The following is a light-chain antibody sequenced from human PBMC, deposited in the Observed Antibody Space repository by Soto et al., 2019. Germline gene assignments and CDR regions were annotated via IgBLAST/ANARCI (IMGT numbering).Light chain of an antibody. CDR3: QSYDSGLTDSYV. CDR2: SNK. V-gene: IGLV1-40*01. Sequence: QSVLTQPPSVSGAPGRTVTISCTGSDSNIGADFNVHWYQHLPGSAPKLLIYSNKRRPSGVPDRFSGSQSGSSASLAISGLQAEDEGDYYCQSYDSGLTDSYVFGTGTKLTVL. J-gene: IGLJ1*01. CDR1: DSNIGADFN.